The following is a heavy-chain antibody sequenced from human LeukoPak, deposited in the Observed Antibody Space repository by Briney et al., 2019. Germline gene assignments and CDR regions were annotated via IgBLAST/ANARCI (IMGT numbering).Heavy chain of an antibody. CDR2: INHSGST. CDR3: AREPHYYDSSGWN. Sequence: SETLSLTCAVYGGSFSGYYWSWIRQPPGKGLEWIGEINHSGSTNYNPSLKGRVTISVDTSKNQFSLKLSSVTAADTAVYYCAREPHYYDSSGWNWGQGTLVTVSS. V-gene: IGHV4-34*01. CDR1: GGSFSGYY. J-gene: IGHJ4*02. D-gene: IGHD3-22*01.